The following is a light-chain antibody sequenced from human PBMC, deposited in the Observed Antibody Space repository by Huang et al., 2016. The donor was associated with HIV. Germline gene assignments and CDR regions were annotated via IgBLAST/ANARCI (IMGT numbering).Light chain of an antibody. V-gene: IGKV1-39*01. Sequence: DIQMTQSPSSLSASVGDRVTITCRASQSITTYLNWYQQKPGKAPTLLIYATDSLQSGVPSRFSGRGSGTEFTLTISSLQPDDFATYYCQQGYTTSWTFGRGTKVE. CDR2: ATD. CDR1: QSITTY. J-gene: IGKJ1*01. CDR3: QQGYTTSWT.